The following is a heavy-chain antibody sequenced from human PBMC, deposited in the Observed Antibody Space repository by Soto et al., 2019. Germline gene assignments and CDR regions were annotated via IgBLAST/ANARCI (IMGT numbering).Heavy chain of an antibody. Sequence: VASVKVSCKASGGTFSSYAISWVRQAPGQGLEWMGGIIPIFGTANYAQKFQGRVTITADESTSTAYMELSSLRSEDTAVYYCASGDSGYVPYYYYYGMDVWGQGTTVTVSS. J-gene: IGHJ6*02. V-gene: IGHV1-69*13. CDR2: IIPIFGTA. D-gene: IGHD5-12*01. CDR3: ASGDSGYVPYYYYYGMDV. CDR1: GGTFSSYA.